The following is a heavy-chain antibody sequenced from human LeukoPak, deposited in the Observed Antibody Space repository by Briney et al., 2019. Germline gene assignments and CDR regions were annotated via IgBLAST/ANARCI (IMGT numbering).Heavy chain of an antibody. V-gene: IGHV3-23*01. Sequence: HPGGSLRLSCAASGFTFSSFAMNWVRQAPGKGLEWVSSISGSGGTTNYADSVKGRFTISRDNAKNTLYLQMNSLRAEDTAVYYCARDMSDIAVDYWGQGTQVTVSS. CDR1: GFTFSSFA. CDR3: ARDMSDIAVDY. CDR2: ISGSGGTT. J-gene: IGHJ4*02. D-gene: IGHD5-12*01.